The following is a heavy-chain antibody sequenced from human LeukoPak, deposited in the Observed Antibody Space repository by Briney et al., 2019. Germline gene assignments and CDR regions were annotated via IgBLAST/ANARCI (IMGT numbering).Heavy chain of an antibody. CDR1: GFTFTSSA. D-gene: IGHD6-19*01. J-gene: IGHJ4*02. CDR3: ATDGGPFLESSGWIGRRRPGGY. Sequence: SVKVSCKASGFTFTSSAVQWVRQARGQRLEWIGWIVVGSGNTNYAQKFQERVTITRDMSTSTAYMELSSLRSEDTAVYYCATDGGPFLESSGWIGRRRPGGYWGQGTLVTVSS. V-gene: IGHV1-58*01. CDR2: IVVGSGNT.